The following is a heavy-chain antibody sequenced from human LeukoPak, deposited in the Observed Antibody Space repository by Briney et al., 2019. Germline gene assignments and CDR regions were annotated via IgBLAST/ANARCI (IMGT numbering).Heavy chain of an antibody. J-gene: IGHJ4*02. V-gene: IGHV3-23*01. CDR3: AKSMTGSYYGSRDS. Sequence: GGSLRLSCAASGFTFANYAMSWVRQAPGKGLEWVSVITGSGDTTYYADSVKGRFTISRDNSKNTLCPQMNSLRAEDTAVYYCAKSMTGSYYGSRDSWGQGTLVTVSS. CDR2: ITGSGDTT. CDR1: GFTFANYA. D-gene: IGHD1-26*01.